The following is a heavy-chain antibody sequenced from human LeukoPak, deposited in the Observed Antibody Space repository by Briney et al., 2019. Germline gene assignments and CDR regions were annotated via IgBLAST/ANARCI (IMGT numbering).Heavy chain of an antibody. V-gene: IGHV1-8*01. J-gene: IGHJ6*03. CDR1: GYTFTSYD. Sequence: ASVTVSCKASGYTFTSYDINWVRQAPGQGLEWMGWMNPNSGNTGYAQKFQGRVTMTRNTSINTAYMELSSLRSEDTAAYYCARAPEWGKSNFYYYVDVWGKGTTVTVSS. D-gene: IGHD1-26*01. CDR2: MNPNSGNT. CDR3: ARAPEWGKSNFYYYVDV.